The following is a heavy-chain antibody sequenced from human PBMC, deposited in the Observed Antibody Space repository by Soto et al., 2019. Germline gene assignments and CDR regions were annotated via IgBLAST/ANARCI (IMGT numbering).Heavy chain of an antibody. D-gene: IGHD2-2*02. CDR2: ISTSSSPI. V-gene: IGHV3-21*06. Sequence: EVQLVESGGGLVKPGGSLRLSCVDSGFTLSSYSMIWVRQAPGKGLEWVSSISTSSSPIFYADSLKGRFTISRDNAKNPLYRQMNSLSAEDTAIYYCLRGGSGYTRDDVLDIWGQGTMVTVSS. J-gene: IGHJ3*02. CDR1: GFTLSSYS. CDR3: LRGGSGYTRDDVLDI.